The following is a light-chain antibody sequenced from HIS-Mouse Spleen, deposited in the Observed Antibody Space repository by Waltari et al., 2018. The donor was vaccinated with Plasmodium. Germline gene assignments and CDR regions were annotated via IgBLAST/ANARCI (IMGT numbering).Light chain of an antibody. CDR3: QQYGSSSWT. V-gene: IGKV3-20*01. CDR2: GAS. CDR1: QSVSSSY. J-gene: IGKJ1*01. Sequence: EIVLTQSPGTLSLSPGERATLSCRASQSVSSSYLAWYQQKPGQAPRLLIDGASSRATGIPDRCSGSGSGTDFTLTISRLEPEDFAVYYCQQYGSSSWTFGQGTKVEIK.